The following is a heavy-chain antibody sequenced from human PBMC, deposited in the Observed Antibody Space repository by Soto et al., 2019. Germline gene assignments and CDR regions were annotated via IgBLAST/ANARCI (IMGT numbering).Heavy chain of an antibody. J-gene: IGHJ6*02. CDR3: ARAECSSPDCLTAYYSYGLDV. Sequence: PGGPMRQPCPASEVRLTTYGRHLVRPPPGKGLEWVAVISYDGSNQQYTDSVKGRFTISRDDSKNTLYLQMDSLRAEDTAVYYCARAECSSPDCLTAYYSYGLDVWGQGSTVTVSS. V-gene: IGHV3-30*03. D-gene: IGHD3-9*01. CDR1: EVRLTTYG. CDR2: ISYDGSNQ.